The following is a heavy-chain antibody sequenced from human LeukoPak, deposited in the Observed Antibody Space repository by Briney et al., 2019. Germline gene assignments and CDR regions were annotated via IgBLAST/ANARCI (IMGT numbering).Heavy chain of an antibody. Sequence: QPGGSLRLSCAASGFTFSSYGMHWVRQAPGKGLEWVAVISHDGSNSYYADSVKGRFTISRDNSKNTLYLQMNSLRAEDTAVYYCARDQQWLVPFDYWGQGTLVTVSS. CDR3: ARDQQWLVPFDY. V-gene: IGHV3-30*03. J-gene: IGHJ4*02. CDR1: GFTFSSYG. D-gene: IGHD6-19*01. CDR2: ISHDGSNS.